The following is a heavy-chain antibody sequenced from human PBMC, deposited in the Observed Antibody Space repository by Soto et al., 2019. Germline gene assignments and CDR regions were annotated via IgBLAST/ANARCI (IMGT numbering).Heavy chain of an antibody. CDR2: IYYSGST. Sequence: QLQLQESGPGLVKPSETLSLTCTVSGGSISSSSYYWGWIRQPPGKGLEWIGSIYYSGSTHYKPSLKSRVTVSVDTSKNQFSLKLSSVTAADTAVYYCARPLPRRDFWSGYYGWFAPWGQGTLVTVSS. CDR3: ARPLPRRDFWSGYYGWFAP. V-gene: IGHV4-39*01. D-gene: IGHD3-3*01. J-gene: IGHJ5*02. CDR1: GGSISSSSYY.